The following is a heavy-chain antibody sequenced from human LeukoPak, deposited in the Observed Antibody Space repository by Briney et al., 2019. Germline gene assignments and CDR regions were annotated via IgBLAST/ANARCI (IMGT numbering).Heavy chain of an antibody. CDR3: ARVSCSGGSCYSDFDY. CDR2: TYYRSKWYN. Sequence: SRTLSLTCAISGDSVSSNSAAWNWIRQSPSRGLEWLGRTYYRSKWYNDYAVSVKSRITINPDTSKNQFSLQLNSVTPEDTAVYYCARVSCSGGSCYSDFDYWGQGTLVTVSS. D-gene: IGHD2-15*01. J-gene: IGHJ4*02. CDR1: GDSVSSNSAA. V-gene: IGHV6-1*01.